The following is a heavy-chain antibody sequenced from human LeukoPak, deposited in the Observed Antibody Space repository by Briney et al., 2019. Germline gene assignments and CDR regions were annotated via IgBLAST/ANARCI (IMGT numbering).Heavy chain of an antibody. CDR2: IRSKTYGGTT. J-gene: IGHJ4*02. D-gene: IGHD2-2*01. CDR3: TRVGYCSTTSCYWFGY. CDR1: GVTIGDYA. Sequence: GSLRLSCTASGVTIGDYAMSWVRQAPGEGLVCVGFIRSKTYGGTTEYAASVKGRFTSSKDDYKSIAYLQMNSRKAEDTAVYYCTRVGYCSTTSCYWFGYWGQGTLVTVSS. V-gene: IGHV3-49*04.